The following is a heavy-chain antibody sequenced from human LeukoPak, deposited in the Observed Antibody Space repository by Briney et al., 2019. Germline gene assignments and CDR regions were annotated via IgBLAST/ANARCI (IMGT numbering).Heavy chain of an antibody. D-gene: IGHD1-1*01. V-gene: IGHV4-59*08. CDR3: ARHFSPGTTRRQYYIDY. CDR1: GGSISSYY. CDR2: IYYSGST. J-gene: IGHJ4*03. Sequence: SETLSLTCTVSGGSISSYYWSWIRQPPGKGLEWIGYIYYSGSTNYNPSLKSRVTISVDTSKNQFSLKLSSVTAADTAVYYCARHFSPGTTRRQYYIDYWGQGTMVTVSS.